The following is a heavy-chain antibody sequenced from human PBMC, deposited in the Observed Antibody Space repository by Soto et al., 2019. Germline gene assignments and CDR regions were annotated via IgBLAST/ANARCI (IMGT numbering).Heavy chain of an antibody. CDR3: ARENYFDY. CDR2: ISIDGKTK. J-gene: IGHJ4*02. Sequence: GGSLRLSCAASGVTLRRYEFHWVRQPPGKGLEWLAVISIDGKTKYYADSVKGRFTISRDNAKNSVFLQMNSLRAEDTAVYYCARENYFDYWGQGTLVTVSS. CDR1: GVTLRRYE. V-gene: IGHV3-30*04.